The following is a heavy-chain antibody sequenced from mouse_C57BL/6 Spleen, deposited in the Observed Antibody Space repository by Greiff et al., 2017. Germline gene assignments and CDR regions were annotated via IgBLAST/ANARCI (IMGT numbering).Heavy chain of an antibody. CDR3: ARPRDGYYGAMDY. J-gene: IGHJ4*01. D-gene: IGHD2-3*01. V-gene: IGHV5-17*01. CDR2: ISSGSSTI. CDR1: GFTFSDYG. Sequence: EVKLMESGGGLVKPGGSLKLSCAASGFTFSDYGMHWVRQAPEKGLEWVAYISSGSSTIYYADTVKGRFTISRDNAKNTLFLQMTSLRSEDTAMYYCARPRDGYYGAMDYWGQGTSVTVSS.